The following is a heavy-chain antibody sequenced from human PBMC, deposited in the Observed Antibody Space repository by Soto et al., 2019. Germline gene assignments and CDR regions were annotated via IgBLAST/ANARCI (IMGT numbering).Heavy chain of an antibody. CDR2: ISAYNGNT. CDR3: ARGGAAAGTFNWFDP. CDR1: GYTFTSYG. V-gene: IGHV1-18*01. Sequence: VASVKVSCKASGYTFTSYGISWVRQAPGQGLEWMGWISAYNGNTNYAQKLQGRVTMTTXTXXSXXXMXLXXLRSDDTAVYYCARGGAAAGTFNWFDPWG. D-gene: IGHD6-13*01. J-gene: IGHJ5*02.